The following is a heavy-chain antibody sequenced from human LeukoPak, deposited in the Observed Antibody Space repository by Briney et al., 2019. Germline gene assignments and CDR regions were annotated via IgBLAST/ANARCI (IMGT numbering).Heavy chain of an antibody. D-gene: IGHD6-13*01. V-gene: IGHV4-30-2*01. CDR3: ARGNRGYSSSWYVADPHPPPKKYYFDY. J-gene: IGHJ4*02. CDR2: IYHSGST. CDR1: GGSISSGGYS. Sequence: PSETLSLTCAVSGGSISSGGYSWSWIRQPPGKGLEWIGYIYHSGSTHYNPSLKSRVTISVDRSKNQFSLKLSSVTAADTAVYYCARGNRGYSSSWYVADPHPPPKKYYFDYWGQGTLVTVSS.